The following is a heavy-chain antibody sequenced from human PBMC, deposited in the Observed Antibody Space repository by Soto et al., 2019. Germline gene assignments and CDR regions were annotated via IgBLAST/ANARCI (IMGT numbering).Heavy chain of an antibody. J-gene: IGHJ4*02. Sequence: ASVQVSCKASGYTFTSYAMHWVRQAPGQRLEWMGWINAGNGNTKYSQKFQGRVTITRDTSASTAYMELSSLRSEDTAVYYCARVASGSSTVGYFDYWGQGTLVTVS. V-gene: IGHV1-3*01. CDR2: INAGNGNT. D-gene: IGHD3-10*01. CDR3: ARVASGSSTVGYFDY. CDR1: GYTFTSYA.